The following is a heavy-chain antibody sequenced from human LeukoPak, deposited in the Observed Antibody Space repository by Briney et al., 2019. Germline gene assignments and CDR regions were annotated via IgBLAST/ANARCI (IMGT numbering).Heavy chain of an antibody. CDR3: ARKWLDTAYYFDY. V-gene: IGHV4-34*01. CDR2: INHSGST. CDR1: GGSFSGYY. J-gene: IGHJ4*02. Sequence: SETLSLTCAVYGGSFSGYYWSWIRQPPGKGLEWIGEINHSGSTNYNPSLKSRVTISVDTSKNQFSLKLSSVTAADTAVCYCARKWLDTAYYFDYWGQGTLVTVSS. D-gene: IGHD6-19*01.